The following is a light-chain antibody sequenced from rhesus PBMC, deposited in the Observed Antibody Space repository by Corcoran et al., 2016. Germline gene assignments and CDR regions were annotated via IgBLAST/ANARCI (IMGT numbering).Light chain of an antibody. V-gene: IGKV1-74*01. Sequence: DIQMTQSPSSLSASVGDRVTITCRASENVNNYLNWYQQKPGKALKLLIYKASTLQSGVPSRVSGSGSGTDYTFTISSLQPEDVATYYCQHGYGTPLTFGGGTKVEIK. CDR2: KAS. CDR1: ENVNNY. CDR3: QHGYGTPLT. J-gene: IGKJ4*01.